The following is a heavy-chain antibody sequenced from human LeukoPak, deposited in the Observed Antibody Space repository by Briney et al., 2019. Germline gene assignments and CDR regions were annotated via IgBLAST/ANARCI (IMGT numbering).Heavy chain of an antibody. J-gene: IGHJ4*02. CDR1: GYSFTSYW. CDR3: ARQQYYGTGSPDDY. CDR2: IYPGDSDT. Sequence: GESLKISCKGSGYSFTSYWIAWVRQMPGKGLEWMGIIYPGDSDTKYSPSFKGQVTISADKSISTVYLQWSSLKASDTAMYYCARQQYYGTGSPDDYWGQGTLVTVSS. V-gene: IGHV5-51*01. D-gene: IGHD3-10*01.